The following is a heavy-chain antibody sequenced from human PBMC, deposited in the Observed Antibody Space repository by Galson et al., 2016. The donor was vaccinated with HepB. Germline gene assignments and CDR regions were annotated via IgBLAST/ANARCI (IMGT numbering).Heavy chain of an antibody. V-gene: IGHV3-66*01. D-gene: IGHD3-22*01. Sequence: SLRLSCAVSGFTVSSNYMSWVRQAPGKGLQWVSVIYSGGITYYADSVKGRFTISRDTSKNTLYLQMSSLRAEDTAVYFCARERRNHYDSSGFPDYWGQGTLVTVSS. CDR3: ARERRNHYDSSGFPDY. CDR1: GFTVSSNY. CDR2: IYSGGIT. J-gene: IGHJ4*02.